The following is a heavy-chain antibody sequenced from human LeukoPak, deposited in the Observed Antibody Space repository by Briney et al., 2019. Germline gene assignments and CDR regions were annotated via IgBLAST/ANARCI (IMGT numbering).Heavy chain of an antibody. CDR3: ARLSRGGSSWEFDY. V-gene: IGHV4-61*01. D-gene: IGHD6-13*01. CDR2: VYYSGST. CDR1: GGSISSDTDY. J-gene: IGHJ4*02. Sequence: PSETLSLTCSVSGGSISSDTDYWSWIRQPPGKGLEWIGYVYYSGSTNYNPSLKSRVTISVDTSKNQFSLKLSSVTAADTAVYFCARLSRGGSSWEFDYWGQGTLVTVSS.